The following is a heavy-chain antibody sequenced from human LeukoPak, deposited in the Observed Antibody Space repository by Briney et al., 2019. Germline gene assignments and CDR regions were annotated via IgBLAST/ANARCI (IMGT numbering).Heavy chain of an antibody. J-gene: IGHJ4*02. CDR2: IDPSDSYT. Sequence: GGSLKISCKGSGYTFTSYWISWVRQMPGKGLEWMGKIDPSDSYTSYSPSFQGHVTISADKSISAAFLQWSSLKASDTAMYYCARHSHYDFWSGYLDYWGQGTLVTVSS. V-gene: IGHV5-10-1*01. CDR3: ARHSHYDFWSGYLDY. CDR1: GYTFTSYW. D-gene: IGHD3-3*01.